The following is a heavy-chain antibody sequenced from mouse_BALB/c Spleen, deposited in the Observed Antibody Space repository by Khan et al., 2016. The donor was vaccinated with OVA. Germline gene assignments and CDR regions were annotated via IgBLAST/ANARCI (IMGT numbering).Heavy chain of an antibody. CDR1: GDSITSGY. V-gene: IGHV3-8*02. J-gene: IGHJ3*01. CDR3: ARSAYRYAFVY. Sequence: EVQLQESGPSLVKPSQTLSLTCSVTGDSITSGYWNWIRKFPGNKLEYMGYIIYTGYTYYNPSLKSRISITRHTSKNQYYLQLNSVTDEDTATYYCARSAYRYAFVYWSQGTLVTVSA. CDR2: IIYTGYT. D-gene: IGHD2-14*01.